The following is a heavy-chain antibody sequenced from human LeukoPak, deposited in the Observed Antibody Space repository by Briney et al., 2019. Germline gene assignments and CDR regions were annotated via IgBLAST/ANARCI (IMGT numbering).Heavy chain of an antibody. D-gene: IGHD1-26*01. CDR1: GYSFSNYH. CDR3: AREVRTGIGATDY. J-gene: IGHJ4*02. Sequence: ASVNVSCKASGYSFSNYHVHWVRQAPGQGLEWVGIMAPRDDGADYAQKFQGRVTMTRDTSTSTLYMDLSSLRPEDTAVYYCAREVRTGIGATDYWGQGTLVTVSS. CDR2: MAPRDDGA. V-gene: IGHV1-46*01.